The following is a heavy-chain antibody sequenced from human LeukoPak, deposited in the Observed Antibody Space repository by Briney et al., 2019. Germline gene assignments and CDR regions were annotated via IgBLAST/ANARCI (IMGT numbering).Heavy chain of an antibody. Sequence: SETLSLTCTVSSASIRTYYWSWIWQPPRKGQEWIWYIYFSGSTNYNPSLKSRVTISVDTSKNQCTLKLSSVPAADTAVYYCARSYYSSSWYVRGYWFDPWGQGTLVTVSS. J-gene: IGHJ5*02. CDR3: ARSYYSSSWYVRGYWFDP. D-gene: IGHD6-13*01. V-gene: IGHV4-59*01. CDR2: IYFSGST. CDR1: SASIRTYY.